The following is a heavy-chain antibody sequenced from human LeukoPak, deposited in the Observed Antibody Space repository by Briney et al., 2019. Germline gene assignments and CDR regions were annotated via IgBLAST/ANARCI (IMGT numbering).Heavy chain of an antibody. V-gene: IGHV4-59*01. J-gene: IGHJ4*02. CDR1: VGSISSDY. Sequence: SETLSLTCTVSVGSISSDYWSWIRQPPGKGLEWIGYIYYSGSTNYNPSLKSRVTISVDTSKNQFSLKLSSVTAADTAVYYCASGARNDAVMVYWGQGTLVTVSS. CDR2: IYYSGST. CDR3: ASGARNDAVMVY. D-gene: IGHD1-1*01.